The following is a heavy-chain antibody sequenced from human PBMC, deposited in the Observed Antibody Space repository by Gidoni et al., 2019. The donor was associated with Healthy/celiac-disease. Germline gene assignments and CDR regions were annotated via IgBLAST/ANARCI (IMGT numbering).Heavy chain of an antibody. Sequence: QVQLVQSGAEVKKPGASVKVSCKAPGYIFTGYYMHWVRQAPGQGLEWMGWINPNSGGTNYAQKFQGRVTRTRDTSISTAYMELSRLRSDDTAVYYCARAVVVVAATWSGFDPWGQGTLVTVSS. CDR3: ARAVVVVAATWSGFDP. D-gene: IGHD2-15*01. V-gene: IGHV1-2*02. J-gene: IGHJ5*02. CDR1: GYIFTGYY. CDR2: INPNSGGT.